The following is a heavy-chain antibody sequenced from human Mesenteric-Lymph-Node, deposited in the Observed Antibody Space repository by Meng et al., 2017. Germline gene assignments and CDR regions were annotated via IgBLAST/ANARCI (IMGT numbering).Heavy chain of an antibody. V-gene: IGHV4-30-4*01. CDR3: ARAEYYNWFDP. J-gene: IGHJ5*02. D-gene: IGHD1-14*01. CDR1: GGSINSGDYS. Sequence: QGRRQVSGPGIVHPSQTLSLTFTVSGGSINSGDYSWSWIRQPPGKGLEWIGYIYYTGSTYYNPSLKSRVTISMDTSKNQFSLRLSSVTAADTAVYYCARAEYYNWFDPWGQGTLVTASS. CDR2: IYYTGST.